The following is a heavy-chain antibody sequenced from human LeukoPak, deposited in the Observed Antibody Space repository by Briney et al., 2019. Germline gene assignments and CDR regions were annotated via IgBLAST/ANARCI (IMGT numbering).Heavy chain of an antibody. CDR3: ARDVGMITFGGVIAPTPWLGY. CDR2: ISAYNGNT. Sequence: GASVKVSCKASGYTFTSYGISWVRQAPGQGLEWMGWISAYNGNTNYAQKLQGRVTMTTDTSTSTAYMELSRLRSDDTAVYYCARDVGMITFGGVIAPTPWLGYWGQGTLVTVSS. D-gene: IGHD3-16*02. CDR1: GYTFTSYG. V-gene: IGHV1-18*01. J-gene: IGHJ4*02.